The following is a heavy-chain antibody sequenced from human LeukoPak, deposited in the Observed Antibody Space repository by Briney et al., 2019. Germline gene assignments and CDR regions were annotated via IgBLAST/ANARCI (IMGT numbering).Heavy chain of an antibody. D-gene: IGHD2-8*01. V-gene: IGHV3-23*01. Sequence: GGSLRLSCAASGFTFNNYAMSWVRQALGKGLKGVSGINDSGDYTYYADSVKGRFTISRDSSRNTVYLQMNSLRAEDTAVYYCASSLDSAVYGIDYWGQGTLVTVSS. CDR3: ASSLDSAVYGIDY. CDR1: GFTFNNYA. CDR2: INDSGDYT. J-gene: IGHJ4*02.